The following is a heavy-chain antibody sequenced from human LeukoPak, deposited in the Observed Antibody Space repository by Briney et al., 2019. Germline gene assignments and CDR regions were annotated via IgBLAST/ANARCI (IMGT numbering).Heavy chain of an antibody. Sequence: PGRSLRLSCAASGFTFSSYGMHWVRQAPGKGLEWVAVISYDGSNKYYADSVEGRFTISRDNSKNTLYLQMNSLRAEDTAVYYCANGQYSSSWSYVYWGQGTLVTVSS. D-gene: IGHD6-13*01. J-gene: IGHJ4*02. CDR2: ISYDGSNK. CDR3: ANGQYSSSWSYVY. V-gene: IGHV3-30*18. CDR1: GFTFSSYG.